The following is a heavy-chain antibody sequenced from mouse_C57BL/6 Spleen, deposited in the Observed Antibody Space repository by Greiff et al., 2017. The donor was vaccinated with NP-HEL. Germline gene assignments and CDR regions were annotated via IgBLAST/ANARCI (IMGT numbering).Heavy chain of an antibody. Sequence: VQLQQSGAELARPGASVKLSCKASGYTFTSYGISWVKQRTGQGLEWIGEIYPRSGNTYYNEKFKGKATLTADKSSSTAYMELRSLTSEDSAVYFCAREGPYGSSPGSYWYFDVWGTGTTVTVSS. CDR2: IYPRSGNT. CDR3: AREGPYGSSPGSYWYFDV. V-gene: IGHV1-81*01. CDR1: GYTFTSYG. D-gene: IGHD1-1*01. J-gene: IGHJ1*03.